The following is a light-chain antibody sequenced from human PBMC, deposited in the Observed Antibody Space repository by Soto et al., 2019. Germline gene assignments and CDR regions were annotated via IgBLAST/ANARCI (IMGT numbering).Light chain of an antibody. Sequence: DIQLTQSPSFLSASVRDRVTITCRASQGSSSYLAWYQQKPGKAPKLLIYAASTLQSGVPSRFSGSGSGTEFTLRIVSLQPEAFATYYCQQLTSYPQLPFGGGTKLEIK. CDR2: AAS. CDR1: QGSSSY. V-gene: IGKV1-9*01. J-gene: IGKJ4*01. CDR3: QQLTSYPQLP.